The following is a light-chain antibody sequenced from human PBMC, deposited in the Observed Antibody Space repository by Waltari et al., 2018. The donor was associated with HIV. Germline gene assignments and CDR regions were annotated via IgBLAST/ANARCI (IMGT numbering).Light chain of an antibody. Sequence: SYELTQPPSVSVSPGQTASISCSGDKLGNTYTCCDHQRPGQSPVLLIYRDSKRPSGIPGRFSGSNSGNTATLTISGAQAMDEADYYCQAWDSTTAVFGTGTKVTVL. CDR2: RDS. V-gene: IGLV3-1*01. CDR1: KLGNTY. J-gene: IGLJ1*01. CDR3: QAWDSTTAV.